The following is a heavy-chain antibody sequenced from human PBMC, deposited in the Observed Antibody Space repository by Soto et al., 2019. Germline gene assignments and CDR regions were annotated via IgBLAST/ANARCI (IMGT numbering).Heavy chain of an antibody. Sequence: SQTLSLTCAISGDSVSSNSAALNWIRQSPSRGLEWLGRTYYRSKWYNDYAVSVKSRITINPDTSKNQFSLQLNSVTPEDTAVYYCARVRYDSSGYDYYYVMDVWGQGTTVTVSS. D-gene: IGHD3-22*01. V-gene: IGHV6-1*01. CDR2: TYYRSKWYN. J-gene: IGHJ6*02. CDR1: GDSVSSNSAA. CDR3: ARVRYDSSGYDYYYVMDV.